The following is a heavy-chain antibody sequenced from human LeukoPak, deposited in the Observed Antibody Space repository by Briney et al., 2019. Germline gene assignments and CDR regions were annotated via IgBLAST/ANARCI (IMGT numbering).Heavy chain of an antibody. D-gene: IGHD6-19*01. CDR2: INPNSGGT. Sequence: ASVKVSCKASGYTFTGYYMHWVRQAPGQGLEWMGWINPNSGGTNYAQKFQGRVTMTRDTSISTAYMELSRLRSDDTAVYYCARDTRRAAATKYSSGWGTDYWGQGTLVTVSS. J-gene: IGHJ4*02. V-gene: IGHV1-2*02. CDR1: GYTFTGYY. CDR3: ARDTRRAAATKYSSGWGTDY.